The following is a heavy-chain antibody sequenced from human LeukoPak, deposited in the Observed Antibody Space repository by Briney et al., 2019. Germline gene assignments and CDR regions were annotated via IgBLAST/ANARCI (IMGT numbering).Heavy chain of an antibody. CDR3: AKDFGYSYGYDY. CDR2: ISGSGGST. CDR1: GFTFSSYA. D-gene: IGHD5-18*01. V-gene: IGHV3-23*01. Sequence: GGSLRLSCAASGFTFSSYAMSWVRQAPGKGLEWVPAISGSGGSTYYADSVKGRFTISRDNSKNTLYLQMNSLRAEDTAVYYCAKDFGYSYGYDYWGQGTLVTVSS. J-gene: IGHJ4*02.